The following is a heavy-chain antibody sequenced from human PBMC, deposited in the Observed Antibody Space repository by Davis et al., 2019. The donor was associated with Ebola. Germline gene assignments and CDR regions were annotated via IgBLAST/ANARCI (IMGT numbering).Heavy chain of an antibody. V-gene: IGHV3-53*01. Sequence: GGSLRLSCAASGFTFSSYSMNWVRQAPGKGLEWVSVIYSGGSTYYADSVKGRFTISRDSSRNTLYLQMNSLRADDTATYYCTRGRGGSSWELYWGRGTLVAVSS. CDR1: GFTFSSYS. D-gene: IGHD6-13*01. CDR2: IYSGGST. J-gene: IGHJ4*02. CDR3: TRGRGGSSWELY.